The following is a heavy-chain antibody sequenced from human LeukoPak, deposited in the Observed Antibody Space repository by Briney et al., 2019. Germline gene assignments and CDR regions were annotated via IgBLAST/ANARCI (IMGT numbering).Heavy chain of an antibody. D-gene: IGHD6-6*01. J-gene: IGHJ6*03. CDR1: GGSISLYY. CDR3: ARTSMSSGYYYYYMDV. Sequence: SQTLSLTRTVSGGSISLYYWSWIRQPARKGLEWIGRIFSSVNTNYNPHLKSRVTISVDKSKNPSSLQLSSVTAADAAVYFCARTSMSSGYYYYYMDVWGKGTTVTVSS. V-gene: IGHV4-4*07. CDR2: IFSSVNT.